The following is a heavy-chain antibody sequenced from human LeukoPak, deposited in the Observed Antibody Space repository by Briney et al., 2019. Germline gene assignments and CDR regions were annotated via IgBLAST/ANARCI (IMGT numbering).Heavy chain of an antibody. Sequence: GGSLRLSCAASGFTVSSNYMSWARQAPGKGLEWVSVIYSGGTTYYADCVKGRFTISRDNSKNTLYLQMNSLRAEDTAMYYCAREELGSSLGFDPWGQGTLVTVSS. CDR1: GFTVSSNY. J-gene: IGHJ5*02. V-gene: IGHV3-53*01. CDR3: AREELGSSLGFDP. D-gene: IGHD3-16*01. CDR2: IYSGGTT.